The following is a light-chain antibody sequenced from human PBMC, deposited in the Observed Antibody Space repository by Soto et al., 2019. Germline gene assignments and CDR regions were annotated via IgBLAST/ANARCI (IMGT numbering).Light chain of an antibody. CDR2: DLS. CDR3: SSYTSSSTYV. J-gene: IGLJ1*01. V-gene: IGLV2-14*01. Sequence: QSALTQPASVSGSPGQSITISCTGTSSDVGGYNYVSWYQQLPGQAPKLMIYDLSNRPSGVSNRFSGSKSGNTASLTISGLQAEDEADYYCSSYTSSSTYVFGTGTKLTVL. CDR1: SSDVGGYNY.